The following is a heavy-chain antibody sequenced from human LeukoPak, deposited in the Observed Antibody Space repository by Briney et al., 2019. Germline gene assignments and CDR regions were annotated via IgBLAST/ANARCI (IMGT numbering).Heavy chain of an antibody. J-gene: IGHJ5*02. CDR3: ARELCSGGSCYYDWFDP. CDR2: MNPNSGNT. V-gene: IGHV1-8*02. D-gene: IGHD2-15*01. CDR1: GYTFTGYY. Sequence: ASVKVSCKASGYTFTGYYMHWVRQAPGQGLEWMGWMNPNSGNTGYAQKFQGRVTMTRNTSISTAYMELSSLRSEDTAVYYCARELCSGGSCYYDWFDPWGQGTLVTVSS.